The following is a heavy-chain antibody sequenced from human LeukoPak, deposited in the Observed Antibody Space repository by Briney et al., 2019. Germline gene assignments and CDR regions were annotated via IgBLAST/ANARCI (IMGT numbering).Heavy chain of an antibody. Sequence: GGSLRLSCAASGFTFSSYWMSWVRQAPGKGLEWVANIKQDGSEKYYVDSVKGRFTISRDNAKNSLYLQMNSLRAEDTAVYYCARVGGEWLVPHFDYWGQGTLVTVSS. V-gene: IGHV3-7*01. CDR2: IKQDGSEK. CDR1: GFTFSSYW. J-gene: IGHJ4*02. D-gene: IGHD6-19*01. CDR3: ARVGGEWLVPHFDY.